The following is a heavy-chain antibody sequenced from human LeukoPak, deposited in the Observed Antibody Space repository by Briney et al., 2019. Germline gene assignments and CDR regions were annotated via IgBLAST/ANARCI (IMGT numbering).Heavy chain of an antibody. V-gene: IGHV3-43*01. Sequence: PGGSLRLSCAPSGFNFDRYTIHWVRQAPGKGLEWVSLAGRAGGTTFYSDSVRGRFTISRDSGRKSVYLQMNSLTTDDTAFYFCAKELDTMFFDYWGQGALVTVSS. CDR3: AKELDTMFFDY. J-gene: IGHJ4*02. CDR1: GFNFDRYT. D-gene: IGHD3-10*02. CDR2: AGRAGGTT.